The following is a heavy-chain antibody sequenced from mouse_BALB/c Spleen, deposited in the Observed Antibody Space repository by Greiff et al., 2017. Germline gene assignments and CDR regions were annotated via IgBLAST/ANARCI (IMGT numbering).Heavy chain of an antibody. CDR3: TRVEPSYFDV. CDR2: INPSNGGT. Sequence: QVQLQQSGAELVKPGASVKLSCKASGYTFTSYYMYWVKQRPGQGLEWIGEINPSNGGTNFNEKFKSRATLTVDKSSSTAYMQLSSLTSEDSAVYYCTRVEPSYFDVWGAGTTVTVSS. CDR1: GYTFTSYY. J-gene: IGHJ1*01. V-gene: IGHV1S81*02.